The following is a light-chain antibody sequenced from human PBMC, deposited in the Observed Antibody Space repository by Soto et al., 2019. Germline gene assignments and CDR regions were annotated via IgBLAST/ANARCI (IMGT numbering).Light chain of an antibody. Sequence: AIQMTQSPSSLSASVGDRVTITCRASQGIRNGLGWYQQKPGKAPKLLIFAASSLQSGVPSRFSGSGSGTDFTLTISSLQPEDIATYYCLQDYTYPRTFGQGTKVEIK. CDR3: LQDYTYPRT. CDR2: AAS. J-gene: IGKJ1*01. CDR1: QGIRNG. V-gene: IGKV1-6*01.